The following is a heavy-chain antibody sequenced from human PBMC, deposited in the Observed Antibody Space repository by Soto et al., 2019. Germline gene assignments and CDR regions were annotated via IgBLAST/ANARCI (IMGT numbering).Heavy chain of an antibody. CDR1: GYNFIGHY. D-gene: IGHD1-26*01. J-gene: IGHJ4*02. V-gene: IGHV1-2*02. Sequence: QVQLVQSGADVKKSGASVKVSCKASGYNFIGHYIHWVRHVPGQGREWMGEISCNSGDTKYAQKFHGRVTLTRDTSISTVSMEFRNLRPDDTAIYYCGRGRNGELGIFHWGQGTLVTV. CDR3: GRGRNGELGIFH. CDR2: ISCNSGDT.